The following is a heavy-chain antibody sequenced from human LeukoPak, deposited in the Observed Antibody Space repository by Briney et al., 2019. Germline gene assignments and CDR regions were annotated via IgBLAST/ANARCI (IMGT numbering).Heavy chain of an antibody. CDR1: GFTFSSYW. CDR2: VKSKTDGETT. D-gene: IGHD1-26*01. V-gene: IGHV3-15*01. CDR3: VTRISGVAY. J-gene: IGHJ4*02. Sequence: GGSLRLSCAASGFTFSSYWMSWVRQAPGKGLEWVGRVKSKTDGETTDYTAPVKGRFIVSRDDSKNTLFLEMNSLKTEDTAVYFCVTRISGVAYWGQGTLVTVSS.